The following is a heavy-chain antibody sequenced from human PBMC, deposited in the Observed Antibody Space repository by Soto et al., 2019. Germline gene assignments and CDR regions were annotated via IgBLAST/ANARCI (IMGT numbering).Heavy chain of an antibody. V-gene: IGHV3-23*01. J-gene: IGHJ4*02. CDR3: AKANENPDYPVIYFDY. CDR2: ISGSGGST. D-gene: IGHD2-21*01. CDR1: GFTFSSYA. Sequence: PGGSLRLSCAASGFTFSSYAMSWVRQAPGKGLEWVSAISGSGGSTYYADSVKGRFTISRDNSKNTLYLQMNSLRAEDTAVYYCAKANENPDYPVIYFDYWGQGTLVTVSS.